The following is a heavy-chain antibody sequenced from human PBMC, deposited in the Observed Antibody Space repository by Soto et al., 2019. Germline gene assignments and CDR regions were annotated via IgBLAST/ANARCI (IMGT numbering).Heavy chain of an antibody. CDR1: GFTFRNYG. V-gene: IGHV3-30*18. CDR3: AKEVHTYDGDHPLDS. D-gene: IGHD4-17*01. Sequence: QVQLVESGGGVVQPGRSLILSCAASGFTFRNYGMHWVRQAPGKGLEWVAFLSYDGSDEYFAESVKGRFTVSRDNDNNTLFLQMSSLRTEDTAVYFCAKEVHTYDGDHPLDSWGQGTLVTVSS. J-gene: IGHJ4*02. CDR2: LSYDGSDE.